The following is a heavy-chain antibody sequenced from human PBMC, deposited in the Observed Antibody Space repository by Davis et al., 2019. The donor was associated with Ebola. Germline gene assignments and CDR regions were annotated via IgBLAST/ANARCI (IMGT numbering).Heavy chain of an antibody. CDR2: INWNGGGT. CDR1: GFIFDDYG. D-gene: IGHD1-14*01. Sequence: GGPLRLSCTASGFIFDDYGMRWVRQAPGKGLEFICGINWNGGGTRYADSVRGRFIISRDNAKNSLYLQMNGLRAEDTAVYYCARSEPPDYWGQGTLVTVSS. J-gene: IGHJ4*02. V-gene: IGHV3-20*04. CDR3: ARSEPPDY.